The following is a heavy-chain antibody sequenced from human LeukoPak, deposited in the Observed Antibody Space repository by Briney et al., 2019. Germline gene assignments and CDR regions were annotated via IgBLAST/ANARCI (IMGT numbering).Heavy chain of an antibody. J-gene: IGHJ4*02. D-gene: IGHD3-10*01. Sequence: GGSLRLSCAASGFTFSSYAMSWVRQAPGKGLEWVSAISGSGGSTYYADSVKGRFTISRDNSKNTLYLQMNSLRAEDTAVYYCAKGDSLLWFGELLSPSIDYWGQGTLVTVSS. CDR3: AKGDSLLWFGELLSPSIDY. CDR2: ISGSGGST. CDR1: GFTFSSYA. V-gene: IGHV3-23*01.